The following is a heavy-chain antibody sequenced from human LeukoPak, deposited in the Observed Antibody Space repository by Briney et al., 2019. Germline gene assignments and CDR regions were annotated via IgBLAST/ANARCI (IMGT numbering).Heavy chain of an antibody. V-gene: IGHV3-11*01. Sequence: GGSLRLSCAVSGFTFSDQYMSWIRQAPGKGLEWVAYITQTGSSMSYSDSVKGRFTISRDNARNSPYLLMDSLRPEDTAVYYCGRGHWGLDYWGQGTLLTVSS. CDR1: GFTFSDQY. CDR2: ITQTGSSM. J-gene: IGHJ4*02. CDR3: GRGHWGLDY. D-gene: IGHD7-27*01.